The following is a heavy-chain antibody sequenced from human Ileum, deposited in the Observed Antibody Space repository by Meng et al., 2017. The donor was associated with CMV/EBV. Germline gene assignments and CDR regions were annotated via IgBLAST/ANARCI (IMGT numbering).Heavy chain of an antibody. V-gene: IGHV1-2*02. Sequence: QVQLVQSGAEVKKPGASAKVSCKASGYRFIGYYIHRVRQAPGQGLEWMGWISPNSGGTKYAQKFQGRVTMTRDTSISTVYMELSRLRSDDTAIYYCARANTYYFGSGSYGDAYCDYWGQGSLVTVSS. D-gene: IGHD3-10*01. J-gene: IGHJ4*02. CDR2: ISPNSGGT. CDR3: ARANTYYFGSGSYGDAYCDY. CDR1: GYRFIGYY.